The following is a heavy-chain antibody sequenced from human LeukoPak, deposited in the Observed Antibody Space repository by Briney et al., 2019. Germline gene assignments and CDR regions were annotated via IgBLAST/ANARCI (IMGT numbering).Heavy chain of an antibody. D-gene: IGHD3-10*01. CDR1: GFTFSSYG. V-gene: IGHV3-30*03. Sequence: GGSLRLSCAVSGFTFSSYGMHWVRQAPGKGLEWVAVISYDGSNKYYIDSVKGRFTISRDNAKNTLYLQMNSLRSEDTAVYFCARGGSPIYYYYMDVWGKGITVTISS. J-gene: IGHJ6*03. CDR3: ARGGSPIYYYYMDV. CDR2: ISYDGSNK.